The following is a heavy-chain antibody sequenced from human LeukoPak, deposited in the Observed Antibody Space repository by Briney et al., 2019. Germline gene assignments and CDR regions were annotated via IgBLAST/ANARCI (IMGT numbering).Heavy chain of an antibody. J-gene: IGHJ5*02. CDR2: VYYSGST. V-gene: IGHV4-59*01. CDR1: GDSISDYY. D-gene: IGHD5-24*01. CDR3: ARELDGNGGWFDP. Sequence: SETLSLTCTDSGDSISDYYWSWIRQPLGKGLEWIGEVYYSGSTHYNPFLKSRVTISIDTSKNEFSLRLTSVTAADTAVYYCARELDGNGGWFDPWGQGTLVTVPS.